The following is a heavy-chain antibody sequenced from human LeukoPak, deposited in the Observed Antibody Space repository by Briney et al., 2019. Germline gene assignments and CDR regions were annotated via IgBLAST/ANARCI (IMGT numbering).Heavy chain of an antibody. CDR1: GFTFSSHG. CDR2: TWYDGSKR. D-gene: IGHD2-21*02. Sequence: GGSLRLSCAASGFTFSSHGMHWVRQAPGKGLEWVAVTWYDGSKRYYADSVKGRFIISRDNSKNTLDLQMNSLRAEDTAVYFCARMLTASLDYWGQGTLVTVSS. J-gene: IGHJ4*02. V-gene: IGHV3-33*01. CDR3: ARMLTASLDY.